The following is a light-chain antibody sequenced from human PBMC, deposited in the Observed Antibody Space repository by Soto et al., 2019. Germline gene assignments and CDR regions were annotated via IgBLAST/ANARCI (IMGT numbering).Light chain of an antibody. CDR3: SSYTTSNTRQIV. V-gene: IGLV2-14*03. Sequence: QSALTQPASVSGSPGQSITISCTGTSSDVGGYNYVSWYQHHPGKAPKLLIYDVSNRPSGVSNRFSGSKSDNTASLTISGGQPEDEADYYCSSYTTSNTRQIVFGTGTKLTVL. CDR1: SSDVGGYNY. J-gene: IGLJ1*01. CDR2: DVS.